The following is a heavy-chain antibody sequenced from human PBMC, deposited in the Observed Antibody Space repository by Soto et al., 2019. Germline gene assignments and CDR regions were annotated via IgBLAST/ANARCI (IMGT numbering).Heavy chain of an antibody. CDR1: GDTFSNYA. J-gene: IGHJ3*02. D-gene: IGHD6-13*01. CDR3: AREASGAGTFREDASDI. Sequence: QVHLVQSGAEVKKPGSSVKVACKLSGDTFSNYAINWVRLAPGQGLEWMRAIVPIFSLTNYAQKFQGRVTFTADESTITAYTELSSLRSDDTATYYCAREASGAGTFREDASDIWGQGTMVTVSS. V-gene: IGHV1-69*12. CDR2: IVPIFSLT.